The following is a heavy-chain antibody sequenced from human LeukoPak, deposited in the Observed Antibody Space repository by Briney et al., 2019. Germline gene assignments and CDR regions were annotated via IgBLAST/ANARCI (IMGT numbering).Heavy chain of an antibody. CDR1: GASISSHY. CDR2: ISYSGIT. CDR3: ARDAFYFDSSGYSDAGFDI. V-gene: IGHV4-59*11. D-gene: IGHD3-22*01. Sequence: SETLSLTCTVSGASISSHYWSWIRQSPGKGLEWNGYISYSGITNYNPSLKSRVTISVDTSKNHFSLRLSSVTAADTAVYYCARDAFYFDSSGYSDAGFDIWGHGTMVTVSS. J-gene: IGHJ3*02.